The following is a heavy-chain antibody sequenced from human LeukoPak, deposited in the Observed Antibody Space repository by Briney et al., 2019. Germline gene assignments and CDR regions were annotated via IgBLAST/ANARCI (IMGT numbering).Heavy chain of an antibody. D-gene: IGHD3-22*01. CDR1: GGSFSGYY. CDR2: INHSGST. Sequence: PSETLSLTCAGYGGSFSGYYWSWLRQPPGTGLYWLGEINHSGSTNYNPSLKSRVTISVDTSKNQFSLKLSSVTAADTAVYYCARGDRSVSPTLIDYWGQGTLVTVSS. V-gene: IGHV4-34*01. J-gene: IGHJ4*02. CDR3: ARGDRSVSPTLIDY.